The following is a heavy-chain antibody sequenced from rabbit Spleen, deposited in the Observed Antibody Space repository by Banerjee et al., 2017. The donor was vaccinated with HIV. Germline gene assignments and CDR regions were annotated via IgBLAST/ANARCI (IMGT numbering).Heavy chain of an antibody. CDR3: ARDSSGNGAPYHFKL. Sequence: QSLEESGGDLVKPEGSLTLTCTASGFTLSSSYMNWVRQAPGKGLEWIGYIVPIFGVTYYANWVNGRFTISSHNAQNTLYLELNSLTAADTATYFCARDSSGNGAPYHFKLWGPGTLVTVS. J-gene: IGHJ4*01. CDR2: IVPIFGVT. D-gene: IGHD1-1*01. V-gene: IGHV1S7*01. CDR1: GFTLSSSY.